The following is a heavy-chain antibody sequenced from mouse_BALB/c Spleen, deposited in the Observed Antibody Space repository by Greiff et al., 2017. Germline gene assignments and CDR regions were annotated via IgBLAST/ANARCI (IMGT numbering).Heavy chain of an antibody. V-gene: IGHV6-6*02. CDR2: IRLKSNDYAT. CDR3: TGAYYYGFAY. CDR1: RFTFSNYW. J-gene: IGHJ3*01. D-gene: IGHD1-1*01. Sequence: EVKLVESGGGLVQPGGSMKLSCVASRFTFSNYWMNWVRQSPEKGLEWVAEIRLKSNDYATHYAESVKGRFTISRDDSKSSVYLQMNNLRAEDTGIYYCTGAYYYGFAYWGQGTLVTVSA.